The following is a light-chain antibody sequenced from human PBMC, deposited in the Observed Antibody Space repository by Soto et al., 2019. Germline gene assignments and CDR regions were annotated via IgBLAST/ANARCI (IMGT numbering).Light chain of an antibody. J-gene: IGLJ1*01. V-gene: IGLV1-44*01. CDR3: AAWDDSLNGPV. Sequence: QSVLTQPPSASGTPGQRVTFSCSGSSSNIGSNTVNWYQHLPGTAPKLLIYTNNQRPSGVPDRFSGSKSGTSASLAISGLQSEDEADYHCAAWDDSLNGPVFGTGTKVTVL. CDR1: SSNIGSNT. CDR2: TNN.